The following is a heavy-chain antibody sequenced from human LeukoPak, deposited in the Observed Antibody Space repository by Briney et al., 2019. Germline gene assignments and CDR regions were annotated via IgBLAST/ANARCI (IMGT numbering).Heavy chain of an antibody. V-gene: IGHV1-2*02. J-gene: IGHJ5*02. Sequence: ASVKVSCKASGYTFTGYYMHWVRQAPGQGLEWMGWINPNSGDTNYAQKFQGRVTMTRDTSISTAYMELSRLRSDDTAVYYCARSTTVTTRWFDPWGQGTLVTVSS. D-gene: IGHD4-17*01. CDR2: INPNSGDT. CDR3: ARSTTVTTRWFDP. CDR1: GYTFTGYY.